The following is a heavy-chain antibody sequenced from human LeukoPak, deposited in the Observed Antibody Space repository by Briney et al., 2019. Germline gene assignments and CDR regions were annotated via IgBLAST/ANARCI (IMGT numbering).Heavy chain of an antibody. CDR2: ISDSGTT. Sequence: PSETLSLTCTVSGGSIRNDYWNWIRQPPGKGLEWVGYISDSGTTNYNPSLKSRVTMSVDTSKNQFSLKLSSVTAADTAMYYCARGFYHRNSYCAPFHSWGRGTLVTVSP. CDR3: ARGFYHRNSYCAPFHS. V-gene: IGHV4-59*01. D-gene: IGHD2-21*01. J-gene: IGHJ1*01. CDR1: GGSIRNDY.